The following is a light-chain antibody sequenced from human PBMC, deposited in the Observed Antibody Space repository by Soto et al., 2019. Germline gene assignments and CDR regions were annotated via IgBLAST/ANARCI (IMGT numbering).Light chain of an antibody. CDR1: SSDVGGNKY. V-gene: IGLV2-14*01. CDR3: ASSTSDSTYV. J-gene: IGLJ1*01. Sequence: QSALTQPASVSGSPGQSITISCTGTSSDVGGNKYVSWYQQYPGKVPKLLINKVTNRPSGVSYRFSGSKSGNTASLTISALLAEDEADYFCASSTSDSTYVLGNGTKVTV. CDR2: KVT.